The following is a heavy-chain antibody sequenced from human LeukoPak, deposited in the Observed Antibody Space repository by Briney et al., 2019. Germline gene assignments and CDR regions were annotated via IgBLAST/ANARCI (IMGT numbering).Heavy chain of an antibody. CDR2: IYYSGST. D-gene: IGHD3-10*01. CDR1: GGSISSGGYS. CDR3: ARVITMVRGWSNWFDP. J-gene: IGHJ5*02. Sequence: SETLSLTCAVSGGSISSGGYSWSWIRQPPGKGLEWIGYIYYSGSTYYNPSPKSRVTISVDTSKNQFSLKLSSVTAADTAVYYCARVITMVRGWSNWFDPWGQGTLVTVSS. V-gene: IGHV4-30-4*07.